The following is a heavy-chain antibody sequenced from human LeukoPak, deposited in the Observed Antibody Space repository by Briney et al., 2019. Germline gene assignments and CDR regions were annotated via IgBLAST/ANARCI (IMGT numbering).Heavy chain of an antibody. D-gene: IGHD1-1*01. CDR3: ARQIRYTNDTNWFHT. CDR2: IYYGGNI. J-gene: IGHJ5*02. Sequence: PSETLSLTCSVSGDSIAAASYYWAWIRQPPGKGLEWIGSIYYGGNINYNPSLQSRVTISIDTSKNQFSLSLTSVTAAHTAVYFCARQIRYTNDTNWFHTWGQGTLVTVSP. CDR1: GDSIAAASYY. V-gene: IGHV4-39*01.